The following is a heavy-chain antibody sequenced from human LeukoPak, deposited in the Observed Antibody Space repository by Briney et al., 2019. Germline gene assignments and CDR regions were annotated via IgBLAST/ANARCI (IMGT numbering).Heavy chain of an antibody. Sequence: GESLKISCKASGYSFTNYWIGWVRQMPGKGLEWMGIVYPGDSDTKYSPSFQGQVTISADKSISTAYLQWSSLKASDTAMYYCARGEDGALLYYFGLDVWGQGTTVTVSS. V-gene: IGHV5-51*01. CDR3: ARGEDGALLYYFGLDV. D-gene: IGHD3-10*01. CDR2: VYPGDSDT. CDR1: GYSFTNYW. J-gene: IGHJ6*02.